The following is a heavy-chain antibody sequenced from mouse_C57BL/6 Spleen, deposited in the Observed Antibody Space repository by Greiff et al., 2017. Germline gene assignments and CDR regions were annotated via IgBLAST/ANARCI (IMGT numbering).Heavy chain of an antibody. CDR2: IYPGDGDT. J-gene: IGHJ2*01. D-gene: IGHD4-1*01. V-gene: IGHV1-82*01. Sequence: SGPELVKPGASVKISCKASGYAFSSSWMNWVKQRPGKGLEWIGRIYPGDGDTNYNGKFKGKATLTADKSSSTAYMQLSSLTSEDSAVYVCARSGSNWDLGFDYWGQGTTLTVSS. CDR1: GYAFSSSW. CDR3: ARSGSNWDLGFDY.